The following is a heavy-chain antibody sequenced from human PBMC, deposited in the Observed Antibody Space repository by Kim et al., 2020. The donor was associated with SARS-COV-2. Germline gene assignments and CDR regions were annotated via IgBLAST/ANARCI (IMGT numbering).Heavy chain of an antibody. CDR2: ITGNSITT. V-gene: IGHV3-23*01. J-gene: IGHJ4*02. Sequence: GGSLRLSCAASGFTFNNYAMTWVRQAPGKGLEWISTITGNSITTYYADSVKGRFTISRDNSRNTLFLQMNNLRAEDTAIYYCAKRGYYSDSGAHYHFDSWGRGSLVTVSS. CDR3: AKRGYYSDSGAHYHFDS. D-gene: IGHD3-22*01. CDR1: GFTFNNYA.